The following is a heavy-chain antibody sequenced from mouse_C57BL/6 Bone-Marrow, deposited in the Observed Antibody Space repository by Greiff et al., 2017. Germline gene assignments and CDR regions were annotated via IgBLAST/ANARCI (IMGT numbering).Heavy chain of an antibody. CDR3: ARPYCRNYWCFDV. Sequence: VQLQQPGAELVKPGASVKISCKASGYTFTSYWITWVKQRPGQGLEWIGDIYPGSGSTNYNEKFKSKATLTVDTSSSTAYMQLSSLTSEDSAVYYCARPYCRNYWCFDVWGTGTTVTVSS. V-gene: IGHV1-55*01. J-gene: IGHJ1*03. CDR1: GYTFTSYW. D-gene: IGHD2-12*01. CDR2: IYPGSGST.